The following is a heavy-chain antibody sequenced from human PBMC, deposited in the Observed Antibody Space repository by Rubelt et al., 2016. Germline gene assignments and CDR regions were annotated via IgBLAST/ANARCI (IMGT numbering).Heavy chain of an antibody. D-gene: IGHD5-24*01. CDR3: ARDLRDGYNYRALGAFDI. V-gene: IGHV3-64*01. J-gene: IGHJ3*02. Sequence: EVQLVESGGGLVQPGGSLRLSCAASGFTFSSYAMHWVRQAPGKGLEYVSAISSNGGSTYYANSVKGRFTISRENSKNTLYLQMGSLRAEDMAVYYCARDLRDGYNYRALGAFDIWGQGTMVTVSS. CDR1: GFTFSSYA. CDR2: ISSNGGST.